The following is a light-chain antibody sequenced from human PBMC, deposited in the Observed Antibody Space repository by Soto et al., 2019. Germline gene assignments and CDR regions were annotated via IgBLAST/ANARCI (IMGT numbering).Light chain of an antibody. V-gene: IGLV2-23*01. J-gene: IGLJ1*01. CDR1: SSDVGSYNL. CDR3: CSYAASSTYV. Sequence: QSALTQPASVSGSPGQSITISCTGTSSDVGSYNLVSWYQQHPGKAPKLMIYEGSKRPSGVSNRFSGAKSGKTPSLTISGLQAENEDDHNFCSYAASSTYVFGTRTKLTVL. CDR2: EGS.